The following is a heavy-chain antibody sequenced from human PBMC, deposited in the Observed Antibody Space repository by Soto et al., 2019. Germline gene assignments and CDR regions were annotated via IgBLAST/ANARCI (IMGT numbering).Heavy chain of an antibody. V-gene: IGHV1-3*01. CDR2: INAGNGNT. CDR1: GYTFTSYA. D-gene: IGHD6-19*01. Sequence: QVQLVQSGAEVKKPGASVKVSCKASGYTFTSYAMHWVRQAPGQRLEWMGWINAGNGNTKYSQKFQGRVTITRDTSASTAYMELSSLRSEDTAVYYCARGRGRAVAGTKWSPGYYGMDVWGQGTTVTVSS. CDR3: ARGRGRAVAGTKWSPGYYGMDV. J-gene: IGHJ6*02.